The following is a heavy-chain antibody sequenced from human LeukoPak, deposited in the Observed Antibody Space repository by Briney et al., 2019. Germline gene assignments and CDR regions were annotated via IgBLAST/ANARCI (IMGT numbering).Heavy chain of an antibody. J-gene: IGHJ3*02. V-gene: IGHV5-51*01. Sequence: GESLKISCKGSGYSFTSYWIGWVRQMPGKGLEWMGIIYPGDSDTRYSPSFQGQVTISADKSISTAYLQWSSLKASDTAMYYCARNCGDDCYPPGDAFDIWGQGTMVTVSS. CDR1: GYSFTSYW. CDR3: ARNCGDDCYPPGDAFDI. D-gene: IGHD2-21*02. CDR2: IYPGDSDT.